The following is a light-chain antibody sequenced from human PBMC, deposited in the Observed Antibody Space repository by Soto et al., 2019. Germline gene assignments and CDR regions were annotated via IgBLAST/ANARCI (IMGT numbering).Light chain of an antibody. Sequence: IVLTQSPGTLSVSQGGRAALSCRASQSVGANLAWYRQLPGQAPRLLIYGATTRATGIPARFSGSRSGTEFTLTISSLQSEDFALYYCQQYDKWPPLFGQGTRLEN. CDR3: QQYDKWPPL. J-gene: IGKJ5*01. CDR1: QSVGAN. CDR2: GAT. V-gene: IGKV3-15*01.